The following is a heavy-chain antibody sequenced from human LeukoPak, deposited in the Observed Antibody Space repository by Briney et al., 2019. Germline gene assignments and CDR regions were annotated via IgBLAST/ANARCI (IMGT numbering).Heavy chain of an antibody. CDR3: ARGRDSYGPNFDY. Sequence: ASVTVSFKASGYTFTIYDINWVRQATGQGLEWMGWMNPNSGNTGYAQKFQGRVTITRNTSISTAYMELSSLRSEDTAVYYCARGRDSYGPNFDYWGQGTLVTVSS. V-gene: IGHV1-8*01. D-gene: IGHD5-18*01. CDR1: GYTFTIYD. J-gene: IGHJ4*02. CDR2: MNPNSGNT.